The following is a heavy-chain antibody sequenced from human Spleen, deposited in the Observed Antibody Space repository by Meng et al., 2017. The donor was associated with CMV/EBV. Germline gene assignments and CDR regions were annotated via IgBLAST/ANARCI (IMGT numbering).Heavy chain of an antibody. Sequence: LRLSCAASGFTFSNYWMHWVRQVPGEGLVWVSRINSEGSRTDYADSVKGRFTISRDSAKNTLYLQMNSLRAEDTAVYYCARGVSFDPWGQGTLVTVSS. CDR3: ARGVSFDP. CDR2: INSEGSRT. V-gene: IGHV3-74*01. J-gene: IGHJ5*02. CDR1: GFTFSNYW.